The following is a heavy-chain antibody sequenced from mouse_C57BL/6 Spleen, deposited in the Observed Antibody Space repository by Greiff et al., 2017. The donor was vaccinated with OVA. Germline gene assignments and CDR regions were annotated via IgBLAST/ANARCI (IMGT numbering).Heavy chain of an antibody. CDR3: ARRGWDYDGAMDY. J-gene: IGHJ4*01. D-gene: IGHD2-4*01. CDR2: IHPNSGST. V-gene: IGHV1-64*01. Sequence: QVQLQQPGAELVKPGASVKLSCKASGYTFTSYWMHWVKQRPGQGLEWIGMIHPNSGSTNYNEKFKSKATLTVDKSSSTAYMQLSSLTSEDSAVYYCARRGWDYDGAMDYWGQGTSVTVSS. CDR1: GYTFTSYW.